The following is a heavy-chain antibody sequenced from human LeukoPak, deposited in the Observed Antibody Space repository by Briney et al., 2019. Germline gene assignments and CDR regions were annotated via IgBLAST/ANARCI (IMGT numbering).Heavy chain of an antibody. D-gene: IGHD5-24*01. Sequence: GGSLRLSCAASGFTFSSYSMNWVRQAPGKGLGWVSSISSSSSYIYYADSVKGRSTISRDNAKNSLYLQMSSLRADDTAVYYCARVRDGYFDYWGQGTLVTVSS. CDR1: GFTFSSYS. J-gene: IGHJ4*02. CDR3: ARVRDGYFDY. V-gene: IGHV3-21*01. CDR2: ISSSSSYI.